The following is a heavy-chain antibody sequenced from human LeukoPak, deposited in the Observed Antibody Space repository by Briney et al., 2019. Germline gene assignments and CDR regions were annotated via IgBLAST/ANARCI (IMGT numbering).Heavy chain of an antibody. CDR1: GGSFSGYY. CDR2: INHSGST. J-gene: IGHJ6*02. CDR3: AREAPITMVRGVISILKYYYYGMDV. D-gene: IGHD3-10*01. V-gene: IGHV4-34*01. Sequence: PSETLSLTCAVYGGSFSGYYWSWIRQPPGKGLEWIGEINHSGSTNYNPSLKSRVTISVDTSKNQFSLKLSSVTAADTAVYYCAREAPITMVRGVISILKYYYYGMDVWGQGTTVTVSS.